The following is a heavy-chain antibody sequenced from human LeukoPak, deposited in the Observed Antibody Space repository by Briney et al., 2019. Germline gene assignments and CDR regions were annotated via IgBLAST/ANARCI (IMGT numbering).Heavy chain of an antibody. CDR2: IYYSGST. Sequence: SETLSLTCTVSGGSISSGGYYWSWIRQHPGKGLEWIGYIYYSGSTYYNPSLKSRVTISVDTSMNQFSLKLSSVTAADTAVYYCARDTHLLSEMEAHYYMDVWGKGTTVTVSS. CDR1: GGSISSGGYY. J-gene: IGHJ6*03. CDR3: ARDTHLLSEMEAHYYMDV. V-gene: IGHV4-31*03. D-gene: IGHD5-24*01.